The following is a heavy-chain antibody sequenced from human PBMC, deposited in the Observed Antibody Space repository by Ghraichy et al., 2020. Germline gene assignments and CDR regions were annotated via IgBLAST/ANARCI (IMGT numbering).Heavy chain of an antibody. J-gene: IGHJ4*02. D-gene: IGHD6-13*01. CDR3: AISAIAAAGKGYDY. CDR1: GGSISSYY. CDR2: IYYSGST. V-gene: IGHV4-59*01. Sequence: GSLRLSCTVSGGSISSYYWSWIRQPPGKGLEWIGYIYYSGSTNYNPSLKSRVTISVDTSKNQFSLKLSSVTAADTAVYYCAISAIAAAGKGYDYWGQGTLVTVSS.